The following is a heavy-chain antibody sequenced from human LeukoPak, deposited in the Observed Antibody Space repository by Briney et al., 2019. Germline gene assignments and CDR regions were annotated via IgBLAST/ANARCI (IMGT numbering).Heavy chain of an antibody. J-gene: IGHJ6*02. CDR1: GFTFSTDV. CDR3: AKVSGRIQIWPQPFGDGMDV. Sequence: GGPLRLSCAASGFTFSTDVMSWVRQAPGKGLECVSAISGSGGNTYYADSVKGRFTISRDNSKNMLYLQMNSLRAEDTAVYYCAKVSGRIQIWPQPFGDGMDVWGQGTTVTVSS. D-gene: IGHD3-10*01. V-gene: IGHV3-23*01. CDR2: ISGSGGNT.